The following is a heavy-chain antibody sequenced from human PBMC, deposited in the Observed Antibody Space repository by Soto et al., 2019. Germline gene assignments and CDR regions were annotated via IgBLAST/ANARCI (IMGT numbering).Heavy chain of an antibody. D-gene: IGHD6-19*01. CDR2: ISSSSSYI. CDR3: ARGPIPPRYSNGLAFGY. V-gene: IGHV3-21*01. Sequence: GGSLRLSCAASGFTFSSYSMNWVRQAPGKGLEWVSSISSSSSYIYYADSVKGRFTISRDNAKNSLYLQMNSLRAEDTAVYYCARGPIPPRYSNGLAFGYWGQGTLVTVSS. J-gene: IGHJ4*02. CDR1: GFTFSSYS.